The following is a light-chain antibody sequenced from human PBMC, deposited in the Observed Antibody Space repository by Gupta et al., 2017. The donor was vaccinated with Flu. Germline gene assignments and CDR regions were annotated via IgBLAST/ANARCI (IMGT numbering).Light chain of an antibody. Sequence: SALTQPASVSGSPGQSITISCTGTSSDVGRSDSVSWYQQHPGKAPKLLIYVVSNRPSGVSSRFSGSKSGNTASLTISGLQAEDETDYYCSSYTSISTFYVFGTGTKVTVL. V-gene: IGLV2-14*01. CDR2: VVS. CDR1: SSDVGRSDS. J-gene: IGLJ1*01. CDR3: SSYTSISTFYV.